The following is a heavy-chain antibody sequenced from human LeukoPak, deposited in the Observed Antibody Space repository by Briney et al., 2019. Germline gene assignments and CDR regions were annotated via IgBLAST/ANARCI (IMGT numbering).Heavy chain of an antibody. Sequence: GASVKLSCKASGGTFSSYAISWVRQAPRQGLEWMGGIIPIFGTANYAQKFQGRGTITTDESTSTAYMELSSLRSEDTAVYYCARDGDSLVGATLPLDYWGQGTLVTVSS. J-gene: IGHJ4*02. CDR3: ARDGDSLVGATLPLDY. V-gene: IGHV1-69*05. D-gene: IGHD1-26*01. CDR2: IIPIFGTA. CDR1: GGTFSSYA.